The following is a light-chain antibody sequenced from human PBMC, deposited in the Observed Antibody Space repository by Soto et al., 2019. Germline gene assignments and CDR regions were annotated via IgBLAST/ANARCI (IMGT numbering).Light chain of an antibody. CDR3: QQYNNWPPVT. Sequence: EIVITHSPATLSFSPVERATLSCRASQSVSSNLAWYQQKPGQAPRLLIYGASTRATGIPARFSGSGSGTEFTLTISSLQSEDFAVYYCQQYNNWPPVTFGQGTKV. J-gene: IGKJ1*01. CDR1: QSVSSN. V-gene: IGKV3-15*01. CDR2: GAS.